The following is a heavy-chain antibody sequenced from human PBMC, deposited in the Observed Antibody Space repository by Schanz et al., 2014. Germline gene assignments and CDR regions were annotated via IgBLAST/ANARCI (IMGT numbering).Heavy chain of an antibody. CDR1: GYTFTTYY. D-gene: IGHD3-10*01. CDR3: ARDGGEVVRGVIEGVNHYYYGMDV. CDR2: INPSGGST. V-gene: IGHV1-46*03. J-gene: IGHJ6*02. Sequence: QVQLVQSGAEVKKPGASVKVSCKASGYTFTTYYMLWVRQAPGQGLEWMGIINPSGGSTRYGQKFQGRVTMTRDTSTSTVYMELSSLRSEETAVYYCARDGGEVVRGVIEGVNHYYYGMDVWGQGTTVTVSS.